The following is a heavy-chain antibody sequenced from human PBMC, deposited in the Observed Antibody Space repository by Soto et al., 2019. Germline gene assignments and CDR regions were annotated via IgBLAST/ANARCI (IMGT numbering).Heavy chain of an antibody. CDR3: ATLPPRVVASLLPIPT. CDR1: GGSISSSNW. J-gene: IGHJ5*02. Sequence: VQLRQSGPGLVKPSGTLSLTCAVSGGSISSSNWWTWVRQAPGKGLEWIGEIYHSGNTYYNPSPQGRGTMTVAKPNTRFSLKPTPVTAADTAVYSCATLPPRVVASLLPIPTWRQGTLVTVSS. CDR2: IYHSGNT. D-gene: IGHD1-26*01. V-gene: IGHV4-4*02.